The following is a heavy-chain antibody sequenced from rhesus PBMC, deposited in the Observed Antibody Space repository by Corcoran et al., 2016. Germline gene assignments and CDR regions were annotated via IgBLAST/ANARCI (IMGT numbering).Heavy chain of an antibody. CDR2: IYGSRGST. J-gene: IGHJ4*01. D-gene: IGHD1-20*01. CDR1: GYSISSGYD. Sequence: QVQLQESGPGVVKPSETLSLTCAVSGYSISSGYDLSWLRQPPGKGLEWICYIYGSRGSTNYNPSLKNRVTISKDTSKNQFSLKLSSVTAADTAVYYCARDRNGWNNVSYWGQGVLVTVSS. V-gene: IGHV4-76*01. CDR3: ARDRNGWNNVSY.